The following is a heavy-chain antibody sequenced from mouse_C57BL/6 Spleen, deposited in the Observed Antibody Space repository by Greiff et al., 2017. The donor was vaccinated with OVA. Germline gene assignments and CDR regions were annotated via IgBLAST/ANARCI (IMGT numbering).Heavy chain of an antibody. CDR3: ARCYYGSSFYAMDW. CDR1: GYTFTDYY. J-gene: IGHJ4*01. CDR2: IYPGSGNT. V-gene: IGHV1-76*01. D-gene: IGHD1-1*01. Sequence: QVQLQQSGAELVRPGASVKLSCKASGYTFTDYYINWVKQRPGQGLEWIARIYPGSGNTYYNEKFKGKATLTAEKSSSTAYMQLSSLTSEDSAVYVDARCYYGSSFYAMDWWGQGTSVPVPS.